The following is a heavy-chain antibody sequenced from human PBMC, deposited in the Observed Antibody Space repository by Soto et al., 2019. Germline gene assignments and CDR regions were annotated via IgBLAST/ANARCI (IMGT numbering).Heavy chain of an antibody. CDR2: IYSGGST. Sequence: EVQLVESGGGLVQPGGSLRLSCAASGFTVSSNYMSWVRQAPGKGLEWVSVIYSGGSTYYADSVKGRFTISRDNSKNTLYLQMNSLRAEDTAVYYCASRYYYDSSGYYYYWGQGTLVTVSS. V-gene: IGHV3-66*01. CDR1: GFTVSSNY. CDR3: ASRYYYDSSGYYYY. D-gene: IGHD3-22*01. J-gene: IGHJ4*02.